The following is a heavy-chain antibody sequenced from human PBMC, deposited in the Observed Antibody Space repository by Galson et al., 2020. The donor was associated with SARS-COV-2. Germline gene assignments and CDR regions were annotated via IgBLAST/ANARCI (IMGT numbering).Heavy chain of an antibody. J-gene: IGHJ4*02. Sequence: GGSLRLSCAASGFTFSSYGMHWVRQAPGKGLEWVAVIWYDGSNKYYADSVKGRFTISRDNSKNTLYLQMNSLRAEDTAVYYCAKDLGGKGSGSYELVDYWGQGTLVTVSS. CDR2: IWYDGSNK. CDR3: AKDLGGKGSGSYELVDY. V-gene: IGHV3-33*06. D-gene: IGHD3-10*01. CDR1: GFTFSSYG.